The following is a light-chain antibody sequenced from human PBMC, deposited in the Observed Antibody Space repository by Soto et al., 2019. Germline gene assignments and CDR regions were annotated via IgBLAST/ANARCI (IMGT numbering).Light chain of an antibody. V-gene: IGLV2-23*01. J-gene: IGLJ2*01. CDR1: SSDVGSYNL. Sequence: QSALTQPASVSGSPGQSITISCTGTSSDVGSYNLVSWYQQHPGKAPKLMIYEGSKRPSGVSNRFSGSKSGNTAYLTISGLQATDEADYYCCSYASSSTVFGGGTKLTVL. CDR3: CSYASSSTV. CDR2: EGS.